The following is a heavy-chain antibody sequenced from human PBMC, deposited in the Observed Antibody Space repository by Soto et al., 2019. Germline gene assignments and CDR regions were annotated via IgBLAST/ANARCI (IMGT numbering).Heavy chain of an antibody. J-gene: IGHJ6*02. Sequence: GGSLRLSCAASGFTFSSYWMSWVRQAPGEGLEWVANIKQDGSEKYYVDSVKGRVTIARDNAKNSLYLQMNSLRAEDTAVYYCSRDRAWGPHYYYYGMDVWGQGTTVTVSS. D-gene: IGHD3-16*01. CDR2: IKQDGSEK. CDR3: SRDRAWGPHYYYYGMDV. V-gene: IGHV3-7*01. CDR1: GFTFSSYW.